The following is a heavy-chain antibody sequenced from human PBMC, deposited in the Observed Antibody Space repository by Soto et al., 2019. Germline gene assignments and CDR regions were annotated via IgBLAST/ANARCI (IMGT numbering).Heavy chain of an antibody. CDR3: ARGRYGEY. Sequence: QVHLVQSGAEGKKPGASAKVYCKGSGYAFTTYGITWVRQAPGQGLEWMGWISAHNGNTNYAQKLQGRVTVTRDTSTSTAYMELRSLRSDDTAVYYCARGRYGEYWGQGALVTVSS. D-gene: IGHD3-10*01. CDR2: ISAHNGNT. V-gene: IGHV1-18*01. CDR1: GYAFTTYG. J-gene: IGHJ4*02.